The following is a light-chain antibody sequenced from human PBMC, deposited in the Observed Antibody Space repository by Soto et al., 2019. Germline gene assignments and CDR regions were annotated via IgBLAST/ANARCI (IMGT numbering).Light chain of an antibody. CDR3: QQYNTFAPYT. J-gene: IGKJ2*01. Sequence: DIQMTQSPSTLSASVGDRVTLTCRASQSVSDWLAWYQQKPGKAPKVLIYKASNLESGVPSRFSGSGSGTEFTLTISSLQPDDSATYYCQQYNTFAPYTFGQGIKLEI. CDR2: KAS. CDR1: QSVSDW. V-gene: IGKV1-5*03.